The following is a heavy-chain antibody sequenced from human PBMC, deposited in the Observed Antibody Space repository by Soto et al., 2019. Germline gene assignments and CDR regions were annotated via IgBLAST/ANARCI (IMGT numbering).Heavy chain of an antibody. CDR1: GFTFSSYA. J-gene: IGHJ6*02. CDR2: ISGSGGST. V-gene: IGHV3-23*01. CDR3: AKDRGYLQYYYGMDV. Sequence: EVQLLESGGGLVQPGGSLRLSCAASGFTFSSYAMSWVRQAPGKGLEWVSAISGSGGSTYYADSVKGRFTISRDNSKNPLYLQMNSLRAEDTAVYYCAKDRGYLQYYYGMDVWGQGTTVTVSS. D-gene: IGHD3-10*01.